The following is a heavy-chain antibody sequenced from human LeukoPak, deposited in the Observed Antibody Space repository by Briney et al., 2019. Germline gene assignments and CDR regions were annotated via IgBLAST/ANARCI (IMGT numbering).Heavy chain of an antibody. CDR2: IKRETDGGTI. D-gene: IGHD3-22*01. CDR1: GFTFSSYW. Sequence: GGSLRLSCAASGFTFSSYWMNWARQAPGKGLEWLGRIKRETDGGTIDYAAPVKGRFTISRDDSRNTLYLQMDSLKIEDTAVYYCTTDRYYDNSELQFQHWGQGTLVTVSS. J-gene: IGHJ1*01. CDR3: TTDRYYDNSELQFQH. V-gene: IGHV3-15*01.